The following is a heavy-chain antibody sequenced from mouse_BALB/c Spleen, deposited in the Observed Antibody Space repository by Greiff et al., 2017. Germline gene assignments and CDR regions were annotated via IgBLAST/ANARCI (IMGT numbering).Heavy chain of an antibody. Sequence: EVQLQQSGPGLVKPSQSLSLTCSVTGYSITSGYYWNWIRQFPGNKLEWMGYISYDGSNNYNPSLKNRISITRDTSKNQFFLKLNSVTTEDTATYYCARELGLLDYWGQGTTLTVSS. CDR1: GYSITSGYY. V-gene: IGHV3-6*02. CDR3: ARELGLLDY. J-gene: IGHJ2*01. CDR2: ISYDGSN. D-gene: IGHD3-1*01.